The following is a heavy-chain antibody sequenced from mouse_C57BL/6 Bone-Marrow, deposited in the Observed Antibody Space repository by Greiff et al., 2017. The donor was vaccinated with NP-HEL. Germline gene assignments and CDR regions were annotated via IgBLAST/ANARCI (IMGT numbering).Heavy chain of an antibody. CDR2: IRSKSNNYAT. D-gene: IGHD2-4*01. V-gene: IGHV10-1*01. CDR1: GFSFNTYA. J-gene: IGHJ3*01. Sequence: DVKLVESGGGLVQPKGSLKLSCAASGFSFNTYAMNWVRQAPGKGLEWVARIRSKSNNYATYYADSVKDRFTISRDDSESMLYLQMNNLKTEDTAMYYCVRGGLGAYWGQGTLVTVSA. CDR3: VRGGLGAY.